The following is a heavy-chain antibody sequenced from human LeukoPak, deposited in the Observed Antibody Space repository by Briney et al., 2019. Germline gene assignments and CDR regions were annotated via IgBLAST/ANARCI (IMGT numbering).Heavy chain of an antibody. Sequence: GGSLRLSCAAAGFTFSSYAMSWVRQAPGKGLEWVSRIIATGGSTYYADSVKGRFAISRDNSKNTLYLQLNSLRVEDTAVYYCAKEKTSGWDQDAFDIWGQGTMVTVSS. D-gene: IGHD6-19*01. V-gene: IGHV3-23*01. CDR3: AKEKTSGWDQDAFDI. CDR2: IIATGGST. J-gene: IGHJ3*02. CDR1: GFTFSSYA.